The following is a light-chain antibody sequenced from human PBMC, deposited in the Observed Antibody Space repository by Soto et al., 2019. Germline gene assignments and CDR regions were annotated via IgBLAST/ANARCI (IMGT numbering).Light chain of an antibody. Sequence: EIVLTQSPVTLSVSPGERATLSCRASQSVRSHLAWYRQRPGQAPRLLIYDASSRATGIPARFSGSGSGTEFTLTASSLQPEDFAVYYCQQYNNWPFTFGPGTKVDIK. CDR1: QSVRSH. J-gene: IGKJ3*01. V-gene: IGKV3-15*01. CDR2: DAS. CDR3: QQYNNWPFT.